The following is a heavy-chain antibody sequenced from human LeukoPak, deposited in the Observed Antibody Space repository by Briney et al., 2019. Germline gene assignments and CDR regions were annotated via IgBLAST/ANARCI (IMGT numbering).Heavy chain of an antibody. J-gene: IGHJ4*02. CDR2: INHSGST. CDR1: GGSFSGYY. D-gene: IGHD3-16*02. CDR3: ARGGPSHYDYVWGSYRYYFDY. V-gene: IGHV4-34*01. Sequence: SETLSLTCAVYGGSFSGYYWSWIRQPPGKGLEWIGEINHSGSTNYNPSLKSRVTISVDTSKNQFSLKLSSVTAADTAVYYCARGGPSHYDYVWGSYRYYFDYWGQGTLVTVS.